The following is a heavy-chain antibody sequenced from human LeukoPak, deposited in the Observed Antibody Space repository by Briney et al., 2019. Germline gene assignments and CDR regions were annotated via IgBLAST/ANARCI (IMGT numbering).Heavy chain of an antibody. CDR3: AGNTLSYYYNSSGYYNAFDI. D-gene: IGHD3-22*01. J-gene: IGHJ3*02. Sequence: SVKVSCKASGGTFSSYTISWVRQAPGQGLEWMGRIIPILGIANYAQKFQGRVTITADKSTSTAYMELSSLRSEDTAVYYCAGNTLSYYYNSSGYYNAFDIWGQGTMVTVSS. CDR1: GGTFSSYT. CDR2: IIPILGIA. V-gene: IGHV1-69*02.